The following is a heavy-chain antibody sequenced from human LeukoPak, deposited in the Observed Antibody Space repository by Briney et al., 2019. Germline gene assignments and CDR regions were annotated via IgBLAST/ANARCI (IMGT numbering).Heavy chain of an antibody. V-gene: IGHV3-33*06. Sequence: GGSPRLSPATSGFTFSSYGMHWVRQAPGPGLEWGADIWDDGSKTYYADSVKGRFTICRDYSKNALYLQMNNLRREDTAVYYCAKVLIYGSPWFDPWGEGTLVTVSS. CDR2: IWDDGSKT. CDR3: AKVLIYGSPWFDP. CDR1: GFTFSSYG. D-gene: IGHD3-16*01. J-gene: IGHJ5*02.